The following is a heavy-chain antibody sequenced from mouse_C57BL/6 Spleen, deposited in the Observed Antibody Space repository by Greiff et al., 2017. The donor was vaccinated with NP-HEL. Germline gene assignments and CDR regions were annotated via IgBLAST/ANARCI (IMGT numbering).Heavy chain of an antibody. CDR3: ARRSGSGYPFAY. Sequence: QVHVKQSGAELVKPGASVKISCKASGYAFSSYWMNWVKQRPGKGLEWIGQIYPGDGDTNYNGKFKGKATLTADKSSSTAYMQLSSLTSEDSAVYFCARRSGSGYPFAYWGQGTLVTVSA. CDR2: IYPGDGDT. CDR1: GYAFSSYW. J-gene: IGHJ3*01. V-gene: IGHV1-80*01. D-gene: IGHD3-2*02.